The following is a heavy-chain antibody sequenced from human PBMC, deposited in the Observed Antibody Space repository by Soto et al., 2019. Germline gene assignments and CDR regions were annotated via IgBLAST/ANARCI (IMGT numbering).Heavy chain of an antibody. J-gene: IGHJ4*02. CDR3: AVSMGNSPLARFDY. D-gene: IGHD3-10*01. CDR1: GYSCINHW. V-gene: IGHV5-51*01. Sequence: ESLKRSCKGSGYSCINHWIGWVRQIPGKGLEWMGIIYPGDSHTRYSPSFQGQVTISADKSTSTAYLQWSSLKASDTAMYYCAVSMGNSPLARFDYWGQGTLVSVSS. CDR2: IYPGDSHT.